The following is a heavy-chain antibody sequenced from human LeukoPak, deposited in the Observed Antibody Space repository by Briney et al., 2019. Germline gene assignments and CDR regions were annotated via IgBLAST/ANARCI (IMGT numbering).Heavy chain of an antibody. CDR2: AYTSGNT. V-gene: IGHV4-4*07. CDR3: ARDNPAGP. CDR1: GGSISGYS. D-gene: IGHD3-10*01. J-gene: IGHJ5*02. Sequence: SETLSLTCTVSGGSISGYSWSWIRQSAGKGLEWIGRAYTSGNTNYNPSFKSRVTMSIDTSKKRFSLKLRSVTAADTAVYYCARDNPAGPWGQGTLVTVSS.